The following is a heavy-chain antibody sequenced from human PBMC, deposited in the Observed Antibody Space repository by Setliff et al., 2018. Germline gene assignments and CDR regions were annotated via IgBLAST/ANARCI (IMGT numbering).Heavy chain of an antibody. Sequence: SETLSLTCTVSGGSISSSSYYWSWIRQPPGKGLEWIGEINHSGSTNYNPSLKSRVTISVDTSKNQFSLYLQMNSLRAEDTAVYYCARDPEQWLVRSYAFDIWGQGTMVTVSS. CDR3: ARDPEQWLVRSYAFDI. J-gene: IGHJ3*02. D-gene: IGHD6-19*01. CDR2: INHSGST. V-gene: IGHV4-39*07. CDR1: GGSISSSSYY.